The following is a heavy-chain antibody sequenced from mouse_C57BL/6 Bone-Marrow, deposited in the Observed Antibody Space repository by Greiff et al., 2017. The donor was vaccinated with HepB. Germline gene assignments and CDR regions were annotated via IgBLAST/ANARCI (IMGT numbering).Heavy chain of an antibody. J-gene: IGHJ4*01. Sequence: VQLQQSGPGLVQPSQSLSITCTVSGFSLTSYGVHWVRQSPGKGLEWLGVIWSGGSTDYNAAFISRLSISKDNSKSQVFFKMNSLQADDTAIYYCARNHYYGSISGNYYAMDYWGQGTSVTVSS. CDR2: IWSGGST. V-gene: IGHV2-2*01. CDR3: ARNHYYGSISGNYYAMDY. D-gene: IGHD1-2*01. CDR1: GFSLTSYG.